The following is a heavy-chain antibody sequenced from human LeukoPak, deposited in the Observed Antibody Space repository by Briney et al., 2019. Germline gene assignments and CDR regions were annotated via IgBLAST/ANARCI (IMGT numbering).Heavy chain of an antibody. Sequence: ASVKVSCKASGCTFSSYAISWVRQAPGQGLEWMGRIIPILGIANYAQKFQGRVTITADKSTSTAYMELSSLRSEDTAVYYCARDADSSGYSYGMDVWGQGTTVTVSS. CDR3: ARDADSSGYSYGMDV. D-gene: IGHD3-22*01. CDR2: IIPILGIA. V-gene: IGHV1-69*04. J-gene: IGHJ6*02. CDR1: GCTFSSYA.